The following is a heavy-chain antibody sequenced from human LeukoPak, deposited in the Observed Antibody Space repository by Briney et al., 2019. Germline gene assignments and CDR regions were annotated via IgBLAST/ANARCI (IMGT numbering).Heavy chain of an antibody. V-gene: IGHV1-69*02. CDR3: AGWYSYYYYGMDV. CDR2: IIPILGIA. J-gene: IGHJ6*02. Sequence: SVKVSCKASGYTFTGYYIHWVRQAPGQGLEWMGRIIPILGIANYAQKFQGRVTITADKSTSTAYMELSSLRSEDTAVYYCAGWYSYYYYGMDVWGQGTTVTVSS. CDR1: GYTFTGYY. D-gene: IGHD6-19*01.